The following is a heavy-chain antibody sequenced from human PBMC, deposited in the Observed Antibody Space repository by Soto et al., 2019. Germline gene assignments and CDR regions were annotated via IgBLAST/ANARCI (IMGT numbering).Heavy chain of an antibody. CDR1: GFTFSSYA. CDR2: ISGSGGST. J-gene: IGHJ6*02. Sequence: GGSLRLSCAASGFTFSSYAMSWVRQAPGKGLEWVSAISGSGGSTYYADSVKGRFTISRDNSKNTLYLQMNSLRAEDTAVYYCAKSPQCLGGLYGMDVWGQGTTVTVSS. D-gene: IGHD6-19*01. CDR3: AKSPQCLGGLYGMDV. V-gene: IGHV3-23*01.